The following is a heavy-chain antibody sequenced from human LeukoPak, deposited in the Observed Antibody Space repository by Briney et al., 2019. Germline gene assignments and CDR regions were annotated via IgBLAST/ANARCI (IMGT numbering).Heavy chain of an antibody. CDR1: GFTFSGSA. CDR2: IRSKANSYAT. V-gene: IGHV3-73*01. CDR3: TRRGDCSSTSCYYYYYMDV. J-gene: IGHJ6*03. Sequence: GGSLRLSCAASGFTFSGSAMHWVRQASGKGLEWVGRIRSKANSYATAYAASVKGRFTISRDDSKNTAYLQMNSLKTEDTAVYYCTRRGDCSSTSCYYYYYMDVWGKGTTVTISS. D-gene: IGHD2-2*01.